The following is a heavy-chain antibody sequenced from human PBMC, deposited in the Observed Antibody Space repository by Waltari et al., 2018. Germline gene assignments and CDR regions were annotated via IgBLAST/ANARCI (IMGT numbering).Heavy chain of an antibody. Sequence: QVQLVQSGAEVKKPGASVKVSCKASGYTFTSYAMHWVRQAPGQRLEWMGWINAGNGNTKDSQKFQGRVTITRDTSASTAYMELSSLRSEDTAVYYCARVNSGYDLPPEGFDYWGQGTLVTVSS. CDR3: ARVNSGYDLPPEGFDY. CDR1: GYTFTSYA. V-gene: IGHV1-3*01. CDR2: INAGNGNT. J-gene: IGHJ4*02. D-gene: IGHD5-12*01.